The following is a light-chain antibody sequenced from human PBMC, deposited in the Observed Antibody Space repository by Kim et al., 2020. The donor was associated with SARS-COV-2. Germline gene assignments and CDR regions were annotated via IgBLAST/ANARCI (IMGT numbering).Light chain of an antibody. Sequence: EIVMTQSPATLSVSPGERATLSCRASQSVSSTLAWYQQKPGQAPRLLIYGASTRATGIPARFSGSGSGTEFTLTINSLQSEDFAVYYCQQYHNWPPDGTFGQGTKVDI. CDR2: GAS. CDR3: QQYHNWPPDGT. CDR1: QSVSST. V-gene: IGKV3-15*01. J-gene: IGKJ1*01.